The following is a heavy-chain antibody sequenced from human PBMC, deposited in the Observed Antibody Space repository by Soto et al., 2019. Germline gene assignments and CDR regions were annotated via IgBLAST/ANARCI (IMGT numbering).Heavy chain of an antibody. CDR3: ARDSHRQCSASNCFDFFDY. D-gene: IGHD3-9*01. Sequence: GGSLRLSCTASGFTFNTFGMGWVRQAPGKGLEWISSISFGGGIIHYADSVKGRFTSSRDNSKNTLHLQLNSLTAEDTALYYCARDSHRQCSASNCFDFFDYWGLGTLVTVSS. J-gene: IGHJ4*02. CDR1: GFTFNTFG. V-gene: IGHV3-23*01. CDR2: ISFGGGII.